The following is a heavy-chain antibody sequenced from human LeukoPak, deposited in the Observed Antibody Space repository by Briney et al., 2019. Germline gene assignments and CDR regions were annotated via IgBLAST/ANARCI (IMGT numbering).Heavy chain of an antibody. CDR1: GASISTSSYY. CDR2: IYYSGST. Sequence: SETLSLTCTVSGASISTSSYYWGWIRQPPGKGLEWIGSIYYSGSTHSNPSLKSRVTMSLDTSKNQFSLRLTSVTAADTAVYYCARVMSYDFYMGGDYWGQGTLVTASS. V-gene: IGHV4-39*07. J-gene: IGHJ4*02. D-gene: IGHD3-3*01. CDR3: ARVMSYDFYMGGDY.